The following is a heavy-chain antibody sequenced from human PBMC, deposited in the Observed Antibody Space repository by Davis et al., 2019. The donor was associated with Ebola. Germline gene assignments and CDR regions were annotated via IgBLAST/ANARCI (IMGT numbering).Heavy chain of an antibody. Sequence: GESLKISCAASGFTFSSYGMHWVRQAPGKGLEWVAVIWYDGSNKYYADSVKGRFTISRDNSKNTLYLQMNSLRAEDTAVYYCARDQVDTVVVPGYGMDVWGQGTTVTVSS. CDR1: GFTFSSYG. CDR2: IWYDGSNK. D-gene: IGHD2-2*01. J-gene: IGHJ6*02. V-gene: IGHV3-33*01. CDR3: ARDQVDTVVVPGYGMDV.